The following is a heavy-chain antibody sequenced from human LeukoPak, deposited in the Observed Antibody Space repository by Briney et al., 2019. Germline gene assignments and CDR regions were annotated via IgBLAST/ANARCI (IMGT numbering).Heavy chain of an antibody. CDR3: AGGIAVAGTTV. CDR2: IYTSGST. D-gene: IGHD6-19*01. CDR1: GXSISSYY. V-gene: IGHV4-4*07. J-gene: IGHJ4*02. Sequence: SETLSLTCTVSGXSISSYYGSWIRQPAGKGLEWIGRIYTSGSTNYNPSLKSRVTMSVDTSKNQFSLKLSSVTAADTAVYYCAGGIAVAGTTVWGQGTLVTVSS.